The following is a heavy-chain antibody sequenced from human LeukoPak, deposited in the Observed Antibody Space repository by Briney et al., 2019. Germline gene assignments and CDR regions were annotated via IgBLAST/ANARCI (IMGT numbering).Heavy chain of an antibody. CDR2: MNPNSGNT. D-gene: IGHD4-17*01. J-gene: IGHJ6*02. V-gene: IGHV1-8*01. Sequence: ASVKLSCKASGYTFTSYDINWVRQATGQGLEWMGWMNPNSGNTGYAQKFQGRVTMTRNTSISTAYMELSSLRSEDTAVYYCARGAGLTVTTYYYYYYGMDGWGQGTTVTVSS. CDR3: ARGAGLTVTTYYYYYYGMDG. CDR1: GYTFTSYD.